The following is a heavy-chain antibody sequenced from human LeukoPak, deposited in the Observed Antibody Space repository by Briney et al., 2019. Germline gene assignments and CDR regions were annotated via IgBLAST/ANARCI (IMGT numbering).Heavy chain of an antibody. CDR2: ISSSSSTI. V-gene: IGHV3-48*01. CDR1: GFTFSSYS. Sequence: GGSLRLSCAASGFTFSSYSMNWVRQAPGKGLEWVSYISSSSSTIYYADSVKGRFTISRDNSKNTLYLQMNSLRAEDTAVYYCAKMTRGWSNAFDIWGQGTMVTVSS. CDR3: AKMTRGWSNAFDI. J-gene: IGHJ3*02. D-gene: IGHD6-19*01.